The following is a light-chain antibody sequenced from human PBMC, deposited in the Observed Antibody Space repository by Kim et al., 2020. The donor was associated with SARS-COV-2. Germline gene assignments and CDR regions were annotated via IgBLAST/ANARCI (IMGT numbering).Light chain of an antibody. CDR2: GAS. V-gene: IGKV3-15*01. CDR3: QHYNNWPWT. Sequence: VAPGERATPSGRASQSGSSNLAWYQQKPGQPARLLITGASARATGIPVRFSGSGSGTEFSLTISSLQSEDFAIYYCQHYNNWPWTFGQGTKVDIK. CDR1: QSGSSN. J-gene: IGKJ1*01.